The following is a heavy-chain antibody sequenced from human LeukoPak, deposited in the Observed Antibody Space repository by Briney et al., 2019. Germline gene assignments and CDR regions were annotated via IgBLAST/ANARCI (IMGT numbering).Heavy chain of an antibody. Sequence: GGSLRLSCAASGFTFSNYGITWVRQAPGKGLKWVSAISGSGGSTYYADSVKGRFTISRDNSKNTLFLQMNSLRAEDTAVYYCAKGHYYDSTDAFDIWGQGTMVTVSS. CDR2: ISGSGGST. V-gene: IGHV3-23*01. J-gene: IGHJ3*02. CDR1: GFTFSNYG. CDR3: AKGHYYDSTDAFDI. D-gene: IGHD3-22*01.